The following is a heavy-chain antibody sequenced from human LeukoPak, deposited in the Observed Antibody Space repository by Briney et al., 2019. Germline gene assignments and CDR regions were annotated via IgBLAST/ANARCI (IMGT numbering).Heavy chain of an antibody. Sequence: GGSLRLSCAASGFTFSSYSMNWVRQAPGKGLEWVSSISSSSSYIYYADSVKGRFTISRDNAKNSLYLQMNSLRAEDTAVYYCARDPPLNNSSAFDIWGQGTMVTVSS. CDR1: GFTFSSYS. D-gene: IGHD5-24*01. J-gene: IGHJ3*02. CDR3: ARDPPLNNSSAFDI. V-gene: IGHV3-21*01. CDR2: ISSSSSYI.